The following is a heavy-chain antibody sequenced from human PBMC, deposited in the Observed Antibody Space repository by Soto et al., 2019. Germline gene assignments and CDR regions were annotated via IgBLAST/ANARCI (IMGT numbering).Heavy chain of an antibody. J-gene: IGHJ6*02. D-gene: IGHD3-9*01. V-gene: IGHV4-34*01. CDR2: INHSGST. CDR3: ARWRGILTGYYGWRRSWDYGMDV. CDR1: GGSFSGYY. Sequence: PSETLSLTCAVYGGSFSGYYWSWIRQPPGKGLEWIGEINHSGSTNYNPSLKSRVTISVDTSKNQFSLKLSSVTAADTAVYYCARWRGILTGYYGWRRSWDYGMDVWGQGTTVTVSS.